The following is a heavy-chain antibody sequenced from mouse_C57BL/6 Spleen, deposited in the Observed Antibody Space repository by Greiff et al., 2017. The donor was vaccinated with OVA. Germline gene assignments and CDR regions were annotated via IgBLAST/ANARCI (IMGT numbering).Heavy chain of an antibody. Sequence: QVQLKQPGAELVMPGASVKLSCKASGYTFTSYWMHWVKQRPGQGLEWIGEIDPSDSYTNYNQKFKGKSTLTVDKSSSTAYMQLSSLTSEDSAVYYCARWHYGSSGYYFDYWGQGTTLTVSS. CDR3: ARWHYGSSGYYFDY. J-gene: IGHJ2*01. V-gene: IGHV1-69*01. CDR1: GYTFTSYW. D-gene: IGHD1-1*01. CDR2: IDPSDSYT.